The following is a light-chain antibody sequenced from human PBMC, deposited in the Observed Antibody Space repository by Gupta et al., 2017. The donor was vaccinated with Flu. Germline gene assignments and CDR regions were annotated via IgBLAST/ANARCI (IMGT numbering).Light chain of an antibody. CDR1: SRYVGANKY. CDR2: EVS. Sequence: SRYVGANKYFSWYQQLPGKAPKLLIYEVSERPSGVPDRFSGSKSGNTASLAISGLQAEDEADYYCVSWATGVSHLVFGGGTKLTVL. CDR3: VSWATGVSHLV. V-gene: IGLV2-11*03. J-gene: IGLJ2*01.